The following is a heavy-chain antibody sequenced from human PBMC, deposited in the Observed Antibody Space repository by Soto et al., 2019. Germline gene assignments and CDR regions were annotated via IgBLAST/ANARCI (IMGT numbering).Heavy chain of an antibody. CDR2: IYYSGST. V-gene: IGHV4-31*02. CDR3: ARLNRYSGSYSLDY. J-gene: IGHJ4*02. CDR1: GVSISSGVYY. Sequence: TSEPQSLTWPVAGVSISSGVYYLSWIRQHPGKGLEWIGYIYYSGSTYYNPSLKSRVTISVDTSKNQFSLKLSSVTAADTAVYYCARLNRYSGSYSLDYWGQGTLVTVSS. D-gene: IGHD1-26*01.